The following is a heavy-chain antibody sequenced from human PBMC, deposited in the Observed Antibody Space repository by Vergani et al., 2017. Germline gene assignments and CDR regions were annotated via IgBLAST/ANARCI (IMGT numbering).Heavy chain of an antibody. J-gene: IGHJ3*02. CDR3: ARPLDYGDYVFPDLGAFDI. V-gene: IGHV3-48*01. Sequence: EVQLVESGGGLVQPGGSLRLSCAASGFTFSSYSMNWVRQAPGKGLEWISYISRRRSIIYYADSVKGRVKSARDNAKNSLYLKMNSLRAADTAVYYCARPLDYGDYVFPDLGAFDIWGQGTMVTVSS. CDR2: ISRRRSII. CDR1: GFTFSSYS. D-gene: IGHD4-17*01.